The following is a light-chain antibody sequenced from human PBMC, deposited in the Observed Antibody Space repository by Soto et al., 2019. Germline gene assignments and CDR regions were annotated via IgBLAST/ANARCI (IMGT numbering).Light chain of an antibody. J-gene: IGKJ1*01. Sequence: DIQLTQSPSFLSASVGDRVTITCRASQGISSYLAWYQQKPGKAPKLLNYAASTLQSGVPSRFSGSGSGTEFTHTLSSLQPKDYATYYYQQLNTYPRTLGQGTKVEIK. CDR1: QGISSY. CDR2: AAS. CDR3: QQLNTYPRT. V-gene: IGKV1-9*01.